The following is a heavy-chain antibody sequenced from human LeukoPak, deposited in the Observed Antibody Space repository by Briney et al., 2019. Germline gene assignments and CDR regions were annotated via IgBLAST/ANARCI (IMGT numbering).Heavy chain of an antibody. CDR1: GFTFSNYA. CDR2: ISSNGGIT. Sequence: GGSLRLSCSASGFTFSNYAMHWVRQAPGKGLEYVSAISSNGGITYYADSVKGRFTISRDNSKNALYLHMSNLRAEDTAVYYCVKRELGYCSSTSCYDSWGQGTLVTVSS. J-gene: IGHJ5*01. V-gene: IGHV3-64D*06. CDR3: VKRELGYCSSTSCYDS. D-gene: IGHD2-2*01.